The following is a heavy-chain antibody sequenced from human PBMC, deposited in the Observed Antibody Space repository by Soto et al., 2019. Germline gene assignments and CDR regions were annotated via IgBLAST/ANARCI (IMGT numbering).Heavy chain of an antibody. J-gene: IGHJ4*02. CDR2: ISGSGGSA. V-gene: IGHV3-23*01. CDR3: AKATYYAFWSASGPFDY. CDR1: GFTFSGYA. D-gene: IGHD3-3*01. Sequence: SLRLSCAASGFTFSGYAMSWVRQAPGKGLEWVSGISGSGGSAYYADSVKGRFTISRDNSKNTVYLQMHSLRAEDTAVYYCAKATYYAFWSASGPFDYWGQGTIVTVYS.